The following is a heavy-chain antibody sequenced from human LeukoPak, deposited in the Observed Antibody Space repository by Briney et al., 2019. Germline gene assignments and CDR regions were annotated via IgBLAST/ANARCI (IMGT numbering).Heavy chain of an antibody. CDR2: IRPEGSDK. CDR1: GFTLTNYW. CDR3: GTWGIVAALDR. J-gene: IGHJ5*02. V-gene: IGHV3-7*01. D-gene: IGHD5-12*01. Sequence: GGSLRLSCAASGFTLTNYWMGWVRQAPGKGLEWVANIRPEGSDKYYVDSVKGRFTISRDNAQNSLYLQMNSLRAEDSDVYYCGTWGIVAALDRWGQGTLVTVYS.